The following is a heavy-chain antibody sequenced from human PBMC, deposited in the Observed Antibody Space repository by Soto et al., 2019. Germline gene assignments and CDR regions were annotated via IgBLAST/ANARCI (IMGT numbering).Heavy chain of an antibody. J-gene: IGHJ6*02. CDR3: ARSGGSGYYSAHYYGMDV. D-gene: IGHD3-22*01. CDR1: GYTFNTYD. CDR2: MNPESGST. Sequence: QEQLVQSGAEVKKPGASVKISCKASGYTFNTYDINWVRQATGQGLEWMGWMNPESGSTGFAQSFQGRITLTRNTSLNTVYMEVSILTNEDTAVYFCARSGGSGYYSAHYYGMDVWGPGTTVTVSS. V-gene: IGHV1-8*01.